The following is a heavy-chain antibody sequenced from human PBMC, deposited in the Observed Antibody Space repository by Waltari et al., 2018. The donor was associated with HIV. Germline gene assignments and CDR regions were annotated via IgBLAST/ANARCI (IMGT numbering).Heavy chain of an antibody. J-gene: IGHJ4*02. CDR3: ARVFGDPDY. CDR1: GYTFTNYD. D-gene: IGHD4-17*01. CDR2: MNPISGNT. Sequence: QVQLVQSGAEVKKPGASVKVSCKASGYTFTNYDINWVRQATGQGLEWMGWMNPISGNTGYAQKFQGRVTMTRYTSISTAYMELRSLRSDDTAVYYCARVFGDPDYWGQGTLLTVSS. V-gene: IGHV1-8*01.